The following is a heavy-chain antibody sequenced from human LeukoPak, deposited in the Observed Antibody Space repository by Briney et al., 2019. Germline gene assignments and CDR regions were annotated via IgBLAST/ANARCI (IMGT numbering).Heavy chain of an antibody. CDR2: INHNGST. CDR3: ARRHLITMVRGVSYFDY. V-gene: IGHV4-34*01. J-gene: IGHJ4*02. Sequence: PSVTLSLTCAVYGGSFSGYYWSWIRQPPGKGLEWIGEINHNGSTNYNPSLKSRVTISVDTSKNQFSLKLSSVTAADTAVYYCARRHLITMVRGVSYFDYWGQGTLVTVSS. CDR1: GGSFSGYY. D-gene: IGHD3-10*01.